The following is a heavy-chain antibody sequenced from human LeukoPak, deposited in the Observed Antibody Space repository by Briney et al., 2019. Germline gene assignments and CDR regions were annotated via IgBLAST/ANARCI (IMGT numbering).Heavy chain of an antibody. J-gene: IGHJ4*02. CDR3: ARETSGGYSYFSNFDY. CDR1: GYSISSGYY. D-gene: IGHD5-18*01. V-gene: IGHV4-38-2*02. CDR2: IYHSGSS. Sequence: PSETLSLTCTVSGYSISSGYYWGWIRQPPGKGLEWIGSIYHSGSSYYNPSLKSRVTISVDTSKNQFSLKLSSVTAADTAVYYCARETSGGYSYFSNFDYWGQGTLVTVSS.